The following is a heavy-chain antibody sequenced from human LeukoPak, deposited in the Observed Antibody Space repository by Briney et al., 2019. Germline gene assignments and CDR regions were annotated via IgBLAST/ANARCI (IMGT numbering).Heavy chain of an antibody. Sequence: SETLSLTCTVSGGSISSYYWSWIRQPPGKGLEWIGYIYYSGSTNYNPSLKSRDTISVDTSKNQFSLKLSSVTAADTAVYYCARWVPAAIGWFDPWGQGTLVTVSS. CDR3: ARWVPAAIGWFDP. CDR2: IYYSGST. CDR1: GGSISSYY. V-gene: IGHV4-59*01. J-gene: IGHJ5*02. D-gene: IGHD2-2*02.